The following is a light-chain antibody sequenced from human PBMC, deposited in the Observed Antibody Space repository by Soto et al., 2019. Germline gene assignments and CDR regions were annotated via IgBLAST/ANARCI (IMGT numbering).Light chain of an antibody. CDR3: QQARRFPIT. V-gene: IGKV1-12*01. CDR2: AAS. Sequence: DIQMTQSPSSVSASVGDRVTISCRASQDISNWLAWYQQNPGEPPKFLIYAASNLQSGVPSKFSVSGSGTDFTLTISSLQPEDFAVYYCQQARRFPITFGQGTRLEIK. J-gene: IGKJ5*01. CDR1: QDISNW.